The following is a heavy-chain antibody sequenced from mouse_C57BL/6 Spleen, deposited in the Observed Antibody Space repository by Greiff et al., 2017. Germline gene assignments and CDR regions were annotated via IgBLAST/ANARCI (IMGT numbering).Heavy chain of an antibody. CDR2: IDPSDSYT. J-gene: IGHJ4*01. D-gene: IGHD1-1*01. V-gene: IGHV1-69*01. CDR3: ARVDYGSTHYDAMDY. Sequence: QVQLQQPGAELVMPGASVKLSCKASGYTFTSYWMHWVKQRPGQGLEWIGEIDPSDSYTNYNQKFKGKSTLTVDKSSSTAYMQLSSLTSEDSAVYYCARVDYGSTHYDAMDYWGQGTSVTVSS. CDR1: GYTFTSYW.